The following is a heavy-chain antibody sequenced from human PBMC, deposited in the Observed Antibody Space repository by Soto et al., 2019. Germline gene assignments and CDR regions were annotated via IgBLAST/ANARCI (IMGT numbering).Heavy chain of an antibody. Sequence: SGPTLVNPTQTLTLTCTFSGFSLSTSGMCVSWISQPPGKALEWLALIYWDDDKRYSPSLKSRLTITKDTSKNQVVLTMTNMDPVDTATYYCVQQVLSGYYVHFDYWGQGTLVTVSS. D-gene: IGHD3-9*01. CDR2: IYWDDDK. V-gene: IGHV2-5*08. CDR1: GFSLSTSGMC. J-gene: IGHJ4*02. CDR3: VQQVLSGYYVHFDY.